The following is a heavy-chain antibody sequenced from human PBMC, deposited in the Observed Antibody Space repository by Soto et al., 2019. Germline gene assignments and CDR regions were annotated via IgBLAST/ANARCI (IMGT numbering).Heavy chain of an antibody. CDR3: ARGGGITMVRGVIINYYYYMDV. CDR1: GYTFTSYG. Sequence: QVQLVQSGAEVKKPGASVKVSCKASGYTFTSYGISWVRQAPGQGLEWMGWISAYNGNTNYAQKLQGRVTMTTDTSTSTAYMELRSLRSDDTAVYYCARGGGITMVRGVIINYYYYMDVWGKGITVTVSS. J-gene: IGHJ6*03. CDR2: ISAYNGNT. D-gene: IGHD3-10*01. V-gene: IGHV1-18*01.